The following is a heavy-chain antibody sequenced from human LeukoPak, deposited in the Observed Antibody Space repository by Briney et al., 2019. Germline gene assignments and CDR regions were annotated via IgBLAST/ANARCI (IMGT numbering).Heavy chain of an antibody. CDR1: GGSFSGYY. J-gene: IGHJ4*02. D-gene: IGHD3-22*01. Sequence: SETLSLSCAVYGGSFSGYYWSWIRQPPEKGLEWIGEINHSGSTNYNPSLKSRVTISVDTSKNQLSLKLSSVTAADTAVYYCARHRHITMIVAGYFDYWGQGTLVTVSS. V-gene: IGHV4-34*01. CDR3: ARHRHITMIVAGYFDY. CDR2: INHSGST.